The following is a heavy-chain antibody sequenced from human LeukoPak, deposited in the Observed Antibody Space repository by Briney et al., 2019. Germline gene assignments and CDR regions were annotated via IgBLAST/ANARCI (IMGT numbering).Heavy chain of an antibody. CDR2: ISSSGSSI. CDR3: ARNGDGHFDY. V-gene: IGHV3-11*04. CDR1: GHIYSDYY. D-gene: IGHD7-27*01. J-gene: IGHJ4*02. Sequence: GVSLRLLCTLSGHIYSDYYMSWTRQAPGKGLEWVSYISSSGSSIYYADSVKGRFTISRDNAKNSLYLQMNSLRAEDTAVYYCARNGDGHFDYWGQGTLVTVSS.